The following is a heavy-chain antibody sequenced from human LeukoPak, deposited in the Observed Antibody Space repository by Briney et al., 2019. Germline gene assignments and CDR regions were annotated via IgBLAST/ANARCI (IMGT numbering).Heavy chain of an antibody. V-gene: IGHV1-2*02. J-gene: IGHJ4*02. CDR3: ARDRGWELRWFELDY. CDR1: GYTFTGYY. Sequence: ASVKVSCKASGYTFTGYYMHWVRQAPGQGLEWMGWINPNSGGTNYAQKFQGRVTMTRDMSTSTVYMELSSLRSEDTAVYYCARDRGWELRWFELDYWGQGTLVTVSS. CDR2: INPNSGGT. D-gene: IGHD1-26*01.